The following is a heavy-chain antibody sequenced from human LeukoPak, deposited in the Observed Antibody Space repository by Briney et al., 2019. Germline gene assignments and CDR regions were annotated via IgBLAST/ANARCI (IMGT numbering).Heavy chain of an antibody. V-gene: IGHV4-59*13. CDR3: ARETNDCSTVNCKTRVLDY. D-gene: IGHD2-2*01. CDR2: VHYDGST. Sequence: SETLSLTCTLSRGSINKYYWTWIRQPPGKGLEWIGYVHYDGSTIYNPSLKSRVAISVDTSKNEFSMKLRSVNTADTAVYYCARETNDCSTVNCKTRVLDYGAPGTFVVVSS. J-gene: IGHJ4*02. CDR1: RGSINKYY.